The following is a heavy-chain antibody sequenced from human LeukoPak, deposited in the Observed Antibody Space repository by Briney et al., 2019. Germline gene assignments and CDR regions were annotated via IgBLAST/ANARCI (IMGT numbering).Heavy chain of an antibody. CDR3: ARGQTLTF. CDR2: IKQDGSEK. Sequence: ETLSLTCTVSGGSISSSSYYWGWIRQPPGKGLEWVANIKQDGSEKYCVDSVKGRFTISRDNAKNSLYLQMNSLRAEDTGVYFCARGQTLTFWGQGTLVTVSS. V-gene: IGHV3-7*01. J-gene: IGHJ4*02. CDR1: GGSISSSSYY.